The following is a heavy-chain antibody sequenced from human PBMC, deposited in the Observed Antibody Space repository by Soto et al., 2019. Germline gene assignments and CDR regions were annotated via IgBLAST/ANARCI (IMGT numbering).Heavy chain of an antibody. D-gene: IGHD6-19*01. J-gene: IGHJ3*02. Sequence: EVQLVESGGGLVKPGGSLRLSCAASGFTFSSYSMNWVRQAPGKGLEWVSSISSSSSYIYYADSVKGRFTISRDNVKNSLYLQMNSLRAEDTAVYYCARTGSGWYRGAFDIWGQGTMVTVSS. CDR3: ARTGSGWYRGAFDI. V-gene: IGHV3-21*01. CDR1: GFTFSSYS. CDR2: ISSSSSYI.